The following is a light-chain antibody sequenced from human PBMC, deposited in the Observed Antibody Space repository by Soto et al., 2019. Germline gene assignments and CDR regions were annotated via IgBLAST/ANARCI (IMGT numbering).Light chain of an antibody. CDR2: STN. Sequence: QTVVTQEPSFSVSPGGTVTLTCGLSSGSVSTSYYPRWYQQTPGQAPRTLIYSTNTRSSGVPDRFSGSILGNKAALTITGAQADDESDYYCVLYMGSGIVVFCGGTKVTVL. V-gene: IGLV8-61*01. J-gene: IGLJ2*01. CDR1: SGSVSTSYY. CDR3: VLYMGSGIVV.